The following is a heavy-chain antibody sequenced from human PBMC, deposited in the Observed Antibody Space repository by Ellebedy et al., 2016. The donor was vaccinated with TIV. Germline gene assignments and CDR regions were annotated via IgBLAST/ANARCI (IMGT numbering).Heavy chain of an antibody. Sequence: KVSXXDSGNSFSTSCIGWVRQPPAKGLEWMGIIFPGDSETNYSPSFKGQVTISADMSISTAYLQWSSLKASDTAMYYCARRLYLDDSGNGGDSGGYNDYWGQGTLGTVSS. CDR2: IFPGDSET. CDR3: ARRLYLDDSGNGGDSGGYNDY. CDR1: GNSFSTSC. J-gene: IGHJ4*02. D-gene: IGHD3-22*01. V-gene: IGHV5-51*01.